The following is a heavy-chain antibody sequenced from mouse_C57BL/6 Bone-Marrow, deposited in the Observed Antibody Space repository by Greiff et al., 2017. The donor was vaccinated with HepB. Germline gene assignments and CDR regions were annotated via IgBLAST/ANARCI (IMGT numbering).Heavy chain of an antibody. CDR2: IYPGDGDT. J-gene: IGHJ3*01. Sequence: VQRVESGPELVKPGASVKISCKASGYAFSSSWMNWVKQRPGKGLEWIGRIYPGDGDTNYNGKFKGKATLTADKSSSTAYMQLSSLTSEDSAVYFCARSSYGFAYWGQGTLVTVSA. V-gene: IGHV1-82*01. CDR3: ARSSYGFAY. CDR1: GYAFSSSW. D-gene: IGHD6-1*01.